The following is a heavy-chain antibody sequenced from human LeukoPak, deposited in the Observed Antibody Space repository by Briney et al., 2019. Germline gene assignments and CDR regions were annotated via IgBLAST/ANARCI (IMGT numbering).Heavy chain of an antibody. Sequence: ASVKVSCKASGYTFTSYGISWVRQAPGQGLEWMGWISAYNGNTNYAQKLQGRVTMTTDTSTSTAYMELRSLRSDDTAVYYCARGAPWIVATINFDYWGQGTLVTVSS. CDR1: GYTFTSYG. D-gene: IGHD5-12*01. CDR2: ISAYNGNT. CDR3: ARGAPWIVATINFDY. J-gene: IGHJ4*02. V-gene: IGHV1-18*01.